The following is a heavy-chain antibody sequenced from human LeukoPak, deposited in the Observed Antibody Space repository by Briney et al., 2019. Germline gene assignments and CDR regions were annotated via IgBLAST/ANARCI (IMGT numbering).Heavy chain of an antibody. CDR3: ARHEKLGQFDY. CDR1: GGSISDYY. V-gene: IGHV4-59*08. Sequence: PSETLSLTCTVSGGSISDYYWSWIRQPPGKGLEWIGYIYYTGSTNFNPSLKSRVTISVDTSKNQFSLKLSSVTVADTAVYYCARHEKLGQFDYWGQGTLVTVSS. J-gene: IGHJ4*02. D-gene: IGHD3-10*01. CDR2: IYYTGST.